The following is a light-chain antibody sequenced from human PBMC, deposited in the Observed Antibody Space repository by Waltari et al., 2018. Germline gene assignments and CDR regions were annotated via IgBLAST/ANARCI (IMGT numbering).Light chain of an antibody. CDR3: VLYMGSGIWV. CDR2: STH. V-gene: IGLV8-61*01. J-gene: IGLJ3*02. CDR1: SGSVSTSYY. Sequence: QTVVTQEPSFSVSPGGTVTLTCGLSSGSVSTSYYPSWYQQTPGQTPRTLIYSTHTRPSGVPDRFSGSILGNKAALTIAGAHADDESDYYCVLYMGSGIWVFGGGTKLTVL.